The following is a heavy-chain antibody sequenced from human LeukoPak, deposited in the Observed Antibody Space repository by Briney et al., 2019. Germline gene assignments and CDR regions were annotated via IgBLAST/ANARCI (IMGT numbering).Heavy chain of an antibody. CDR1: GYTFTTYD. CDR2: MNPNSGNT. D-gene: IGHD5-18*01. J-gene: IGHJ4*02. V-gene: IGHV1-8*01. CDR3: AXRNTAMVAGLDY. Sequence: ASVKVSCKASGYTFTTYDINWVRQATGQGLEWMGWMNPNSGNTGYAQKFQGRVTMTRNTSISTAFMELSGLRAEDTAVYFCAXRNTAMVAGLDYWGQGSLVTVSS.